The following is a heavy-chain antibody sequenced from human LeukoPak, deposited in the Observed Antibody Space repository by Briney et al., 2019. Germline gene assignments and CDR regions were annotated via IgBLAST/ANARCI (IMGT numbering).Heavy chain of an antibody. Sequence: TVTLSLTGTASGGSSISHYWSWIRQPPGKGLEWIGYIYYSGSTNYNPSLKSRVTISVDTSKNQFSLKLSSVTAADTAVYYCARGGPGNDYWGQGTLVTVSS. CDR3: ARGGPGNDY. CDR1: GGSSISHY. D-gene: IGHD3-16*01. V-gene: IGHV4-59*11. J-gene: IGHJ4*02. CDR2: IYYSGST.